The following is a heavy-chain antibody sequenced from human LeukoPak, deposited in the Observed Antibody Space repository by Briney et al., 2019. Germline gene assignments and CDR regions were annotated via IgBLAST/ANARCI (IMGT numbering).Heavy chain of an antibody. Sequence: GESRKFSCKCPGYTFTSYRSAWVRQMPGKGLEWMGIIYPSDSDTRYSPSFQGQVTISAERSISTAYLQWSSLKASDTAMYYCARQGEYCSGGSCSLRHFDYWGQGTLTTVSS. CDR3: ARQGEYCSGGSCSLRHFDY. V-gene: IGHV5-51*01. J-gene: IGHJ4*02. CDR2: IYPSDSDT. CDR1: GYTFTSYR. D-gene: IGHD2-15*01.